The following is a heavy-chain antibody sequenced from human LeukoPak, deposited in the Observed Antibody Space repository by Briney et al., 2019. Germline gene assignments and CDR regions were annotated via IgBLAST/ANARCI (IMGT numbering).Heavy chain of an antibody. CDR2: ISAYNGNT. Sequence: GASVRVSCKASGYTFTPYGITWVRQAPGQGLEWMGWISAYNGNTNSAQTLQGRVTMTTDTSTSTAYMELRSLTSDDTAVYYCARDPSNTSGWKTWFDPWGQGTLVTVSS. J-gene: IGHJ5*02. CDR3: ARDPSNTSGWKTWFDP. CDR1: GYTFTPYG. D-gene: IGHD6-19*01. V-gene: IGHV1-18*01.